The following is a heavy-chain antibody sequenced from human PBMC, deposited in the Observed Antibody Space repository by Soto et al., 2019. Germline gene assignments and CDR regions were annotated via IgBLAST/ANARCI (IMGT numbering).Heavy chain of an antibody. CDR2: INAGNGNT. Sequence: AAVKVPCKASGYTFTSYAMHWVRQAPGQRLEWMGWINAGNGNTKYSQKFQGRVTITRDTSASTAYMELSSLRSEDTAVYYCARSSNLGYCSGGSCYGHDYWGQGTLVTVSS. D-gene: IGHD2-15*01. V-gene: IGHV1-3*01. CDR1: GYTFTSYA. J-gene: IGHJ4*02. CDR3: ARSSNLGYCSGGSCYGHDY.